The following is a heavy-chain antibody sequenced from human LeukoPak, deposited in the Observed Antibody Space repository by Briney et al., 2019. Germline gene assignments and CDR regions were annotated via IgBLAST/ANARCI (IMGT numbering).Heavy chain of an antibody. CDR3: ARDCWGIKVMDGFDN. CDR2: IKQDGSEK. Sequence: GGSLRFSCAASGFTFSSYYMSWVRQAPGKGLEWVANIKQDGSEKKYVDSVKGRFTISRDNAKNSLYLQMNSLRADDTAVYYCARDCWGIKVMDGFDNWGQGTLVTVSS. CDR1: GFTFSSYY. J-gene: IGHJ4*02. V-gene: IGHV3-7*01. D-gene: IGHD2-8*01.